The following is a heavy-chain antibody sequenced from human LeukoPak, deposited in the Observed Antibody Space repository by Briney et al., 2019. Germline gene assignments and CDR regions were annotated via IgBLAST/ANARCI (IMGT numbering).Heavy chain of an antibody. CDR2: ISGNGAGT. CDR3: AKDPTRITMIVVVTPLEVDY. V-gene: IGHV3-23*01. D-gene: IGHD3-22*01. Sequence: PGGSLRLSCVASGFTFSNYAMSWVRQAPGKGLEWVSAISGNGAGTYYADSVKGRFTISRDNSKNTLYLQMNSLRAEDTAVYYCAKDPTRITMIVVVTPLEVDYWGQGTLVTVSS. J-gene: IGHJ4*02. CDR1: GFTFSNYA.